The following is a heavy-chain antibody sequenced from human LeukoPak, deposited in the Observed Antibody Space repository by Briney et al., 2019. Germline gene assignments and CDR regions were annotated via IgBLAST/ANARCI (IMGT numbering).Heavy chain of an antibody. CDR3: ARDRAANQDWVEFDP. D-gene: IGHD3/OR15-3a*01. CDR2: IRDSGEA. J-gene: IGHJ5*02. CDR1: GFRVSEYY. Sequence: QPGGSLRLSCAVSGFRVSEYYMSWVRQAPGKGLEWVGLIRDSGEAFYADFARGRFAIPRDESENTLYLQMNSLRVEDTAVYFCARDRAANQDWVEFDPWGQGTPVIVSS. V-gene: IGHV3-66*03.